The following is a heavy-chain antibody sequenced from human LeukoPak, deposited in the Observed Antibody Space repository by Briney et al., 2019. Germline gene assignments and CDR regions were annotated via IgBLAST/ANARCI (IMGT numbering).Heavy chain of an antibody. CDR1: GFTFTTYA. Sequence: GGSLRLSCAPSGFTFTTYALSWVRQAPGKGLEWVSSISGSSAAIDYADSVKGRVIISRDNSENTIYLQMNSLRAEDTAVYYCTRGRQLWEYWGQGTLVTVSS. V-gene: IGHV3-23*01. D-gene: IGHD1-26*01. CDR2: ISGSSAAI. J-gene: IGHJ4*02. CDR3: TRGRQLWEY.